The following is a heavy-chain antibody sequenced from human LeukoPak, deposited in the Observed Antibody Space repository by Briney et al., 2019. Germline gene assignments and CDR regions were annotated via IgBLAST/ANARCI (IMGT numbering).Heavy chain of an antibody. V-gene: IGHV1-18*01. Sequence: ASVKVSCKASGYTFTSYGISWVRQAPGQGLEWMGWISAYNGNTNYAQKLQGRVTMTTDTSTSTAYMELRSLRSDDTAVYYCARQAVPSYYDSSGYDYWGQGTMVTVSP. J-gene: IGHJ3*01. CDR2: ISAYNGNT. CDR3: ARQAVPSYYDSSGYDY. D-gene: IGHD3-22*01. CDR1: GYTFTSYG.